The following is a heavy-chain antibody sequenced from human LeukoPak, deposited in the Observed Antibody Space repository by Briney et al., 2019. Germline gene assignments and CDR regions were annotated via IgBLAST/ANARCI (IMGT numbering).Heavy chain of an antibody. Sequence: ASVKVSCKASGYTFSNYDMNWVRQAPGQGLEWMGWMNPNSGNTGYAQKFQGRVTMTRNTSISTAYMELSSLRSEDTVVYYCARGPDVDTARLGIYYFDYWGQGTLVTVSS. CDR1: GYTFSNYD. CDR3: ARGPDVDTARLGIYYFDY. J-gene: IGHJ4*02. CDR2: MNPNSGNT. D-gene: IGHD5-18*01. V-gene: IGHV1-8*02.